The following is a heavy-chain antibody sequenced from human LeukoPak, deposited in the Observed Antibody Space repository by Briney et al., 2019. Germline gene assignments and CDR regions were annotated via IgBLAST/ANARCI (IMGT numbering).Heavy chain of an antibody. CDR2: IHTSGST. V-gene: IGHV4-4*07. D-gene: IGHD1-26*01. J-gene: IGHJ4*02. Sequence: SETLSLTCTVSGGSMSSYYWSWIRQPAGKELEWIGRIHTSGSTKYNHSLKSRVTMSLDTSNNQFSLKLDSVTAADTAVYYCARGLRPLTSLTYYYYFDYWGQGTLVTVSS. CDR1: GGSMSSYY. CDR3: ARGLRPLTSLTYYYYFDY.